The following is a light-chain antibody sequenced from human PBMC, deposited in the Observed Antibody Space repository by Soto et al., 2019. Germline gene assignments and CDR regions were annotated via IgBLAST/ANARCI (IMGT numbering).Light chain of an antibody. CDR3: QQYNNGPWT. Sequence: EIVMTQSPATLSVSPGERATLSCRASQSVSSNLAWYQQKPGQAPRLLIYGASTRATGIPARFSGSGSGTEFTLTISSLQSEDFAVYYCQQYNNGPWTFGQGTKVEIQ. J-gene: IGKJ1*01. CDR1: QSVSSN. CDR2: GAS. V-gene: IGKV3-15*01.